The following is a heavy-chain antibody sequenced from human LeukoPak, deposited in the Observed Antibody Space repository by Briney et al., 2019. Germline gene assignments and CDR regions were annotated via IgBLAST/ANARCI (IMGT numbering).Heavy chain of an antibody. D-gene: IGHD3-3*01. Sequence: NPGESLKISCKGSGYSFTSYWIGWVRQMPGKGLEWLGIIYPGDSDTRYSPSFQGQVTISADKSISTAYLQWNSLRASDTAMYYCARRPSYDFWSGYYGVDGLDIWGQGTMVTVSS. CDR1: GYSFTSYW. J-gene: IGHJ3*02. CDR2: IYPGDSDT. CDR3: ARRPSYDFWSGYYGVDGLDI. V-gene: IGHV5-51*01.